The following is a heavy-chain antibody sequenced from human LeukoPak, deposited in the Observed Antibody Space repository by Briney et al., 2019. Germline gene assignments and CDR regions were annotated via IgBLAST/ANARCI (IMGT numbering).Heavy chain of an antibody. D-gene: IGHD3-16*02. CDR2: IYTSGTT. J-gene: IGHJ6*03. V-gene: IGHV4-61*02. CDR3: AREVDNDYVWGSYRHFTDYYYYYMDV. Sequence: SETLSLTCTVSGVSIRSGSYYWSWIRQPAGKGLEWIGRIYTSGTTNYNPSLKSRVTISVGTSKSQFSLKLSSVTAADTAVYYCAREVDNDYVWGSYRHFTDYYYYYMDVWGKGTTVTISS. CDR1: GVSIRSGSYY.